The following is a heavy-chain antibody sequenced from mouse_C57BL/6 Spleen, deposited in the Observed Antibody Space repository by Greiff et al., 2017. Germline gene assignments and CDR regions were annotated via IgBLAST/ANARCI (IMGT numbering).Heavy chain of an antibody. CDR2: LYPSDSYT. V-gene: IGHV1-69*01. D-gene: IGHD1-1*01. J-gene: IGHJ2*01. CDR3: ERAITTVVATRGFDY. CDR1: GYTFTSYW. Sequence: VQLQQPGAELVMPGASVKLSCKASGYTFTSYWMHWVKQRPGQGLEWIGELYPSDSYTKYNQKFKGKSTLTVDKSSSTDYMQLSSVTSEDSAVXCCERAITTVVATRGFDYWGQGTTLTVSS.